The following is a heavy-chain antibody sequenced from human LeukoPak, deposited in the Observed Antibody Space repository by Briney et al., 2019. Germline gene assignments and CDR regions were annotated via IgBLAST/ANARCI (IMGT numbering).Heavy chain of an antibody. CDR1: GFTFSSYW. CDR3: ARDQYDTWSRRGNFDS. D-gene: IGHD3-3*01. V-gene: IGHV3-7*03. CDR2: IKQDGSQK. J-gene: IGHJ4*02. Sequence: GGSLRLSCVASGFTFSSYWMSWVRQAPGKGLEWVAIIKQDGSQKDYADSVKGRFTISRDNTKNSLYLQMNSLRVEDTAVFYCARDQYDTWSRRGNFDSWGQGTLVIVSS.